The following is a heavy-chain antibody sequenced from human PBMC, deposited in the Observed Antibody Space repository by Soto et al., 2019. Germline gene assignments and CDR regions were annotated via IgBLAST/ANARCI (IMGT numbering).Heavy chain of an antibody. J-gene: IGHJ5*02. V-gene: IGHV4-31*03. Sequence: SETLSLTCTVSGGSISSGGYYWSWIRQHPGKGLEWIGYIYYSGSTYYNPSLKSRVTISVDTSKNQFSLKLSSVTAADTAVYYCERSSGWGWFDPWGQGTLVTVSS. CDR3: ERSSGWGWFDP. D-gene: IGHD6-19*01. CDR2: IYYSGST. CDR1: GGSISSGGYY.